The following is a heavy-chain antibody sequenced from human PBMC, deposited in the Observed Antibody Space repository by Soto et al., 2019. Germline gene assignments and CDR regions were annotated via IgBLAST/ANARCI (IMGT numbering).Heavy chain of an antibody. Sequence: GGSLRLSCAASGFTFSSYWMHWVRQSPGKGLVWVSRMNEDGGTTDYADSVKGRFTISRDNAKNTLYLQMNSLRVEDTAVYYCASDLSGRADVWGQGTTVTVSS. D-gene: IGHD3-10*01. CDR1: GFTFSSYW. V-gene: IGHV3-74*01. J-gene: IGHJ6*02. CDR2: MNEDGGTT. CDR3: ASDLSGRADV.